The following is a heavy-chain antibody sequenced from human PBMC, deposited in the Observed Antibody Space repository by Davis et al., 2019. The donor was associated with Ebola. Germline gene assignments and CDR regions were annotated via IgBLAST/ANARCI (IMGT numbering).Heavy chain of an antibody. D-gene: IGHD1-26*01. J-gene: IGHJ5*02. CDR3: ASSWGNWFDP. Sequence: GESLKISCAASGFTVSSNYMSWVRQAPGKGLEWVSVIYSGGSTYYADSVKGRFTISRDNSKNTLYLQMNSLRAEDTAVYYCASSWGNWFDPWGQGTLVTVSS. V-gene: IGHV3-53*01. CDR1: GFTVSSNY. CDR2: IYSGGST.